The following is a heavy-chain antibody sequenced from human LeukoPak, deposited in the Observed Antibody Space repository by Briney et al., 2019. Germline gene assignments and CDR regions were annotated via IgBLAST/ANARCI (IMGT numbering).Heavy chain of an antibody. CDR3: ATDLPTTSYHYYGMDV. J-gene: IGHJ6*02. Sequence: SVKVSCKASGGTFSSYAISWVRQAPGQGLEWMGGIIPIFGTANYAQKFQGRVTMTEDTSTDTAYMELSSLRSEDTAVYYCATDLPTTSYHYYGMDVWGQGTTVTVSS. CDR2: IIPIFGTA. V-gene: IGHV1-69*06. CDR1: GGTFSSYA. D-gene: IGHD2/OR15-2a*01.